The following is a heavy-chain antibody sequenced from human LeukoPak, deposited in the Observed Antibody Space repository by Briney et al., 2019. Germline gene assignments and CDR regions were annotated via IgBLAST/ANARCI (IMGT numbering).Heavy chain of an antibody. CDR3: ARVPHISYGLCYFDY. Sequence: SETLSLTCTVSGGSISSYYWSWIRQPPGKGLEWIGYIYYSGSTNYNPSLKSRVTISVDTSKNQFSLKLSSVTAADTAVYYCARVPHISYGLCYFDYWGQGTLVTASS. J-gene: IGHJ4*02. V-gene: IGHV4-59*01. CDR2: IYYSGST. CDR1: GGSISSYY. D-gene: IGHD5-18*01.